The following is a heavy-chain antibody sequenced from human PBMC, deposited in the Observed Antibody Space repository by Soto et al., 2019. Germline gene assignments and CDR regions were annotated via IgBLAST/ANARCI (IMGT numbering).Heavy chain of an antibody. V-gene: IGHV4-34*01. CDR1: GDSFSGYF. J-gene: IGHJ1*01. Sequence: LSETLSLTCDVSGDSFSGYFCNWLRQPPGKGLEWIGEISQVGRARYNPSLETRITISVDTSKTQFSLNLTSVTDADTAGYYCARGYGYFRQWGQGALVTVSS. CDR3: ARGYGYFRQ. D-gene: IGHD4-17*01. CDR2: ISQVGRA.